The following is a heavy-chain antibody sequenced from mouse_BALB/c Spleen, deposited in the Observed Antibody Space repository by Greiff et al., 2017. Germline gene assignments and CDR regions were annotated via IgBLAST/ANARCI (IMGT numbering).Heavy chain of an antibody. CDR3: ARRRDGYYAMDY. CDR2: INPSTGYA. J-gene: IGHJ4*01. Sequence: QVQLQQSGAELAKPGASVKMSCKASGYTFTSYWMHWVKQRPGQGLEWIGYINPSTGYAEYNQKFKDKATLTADKSSSTAYMQLSSLTSEDSAVYYCARRRDGYYAMDYWGQGTSVAASS. CDR1: GYTFTSYW. D-gene: IGHD3-3*01. V-gene: IGHV1-7*01.